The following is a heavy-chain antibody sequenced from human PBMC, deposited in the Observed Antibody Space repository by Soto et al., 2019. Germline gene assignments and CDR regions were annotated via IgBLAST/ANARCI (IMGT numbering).Heavy chain of an antibody. V-gene: IGHV4-59*11. CDR2: IYYNGNT. J-gene: IGHJ4*02. CDR3: TRANWYSEY. D-gene: IGHD7-27*01. CDR1: GGSISNHY. Sequence: QVQLQESGPGLVKSSATLSLTCSVSGGSISNHYWSWIRQPPGKGLEWIGYIYYNGNTNYNPSLKSRVTMSVGTSRNQISLKLTTVTAADTAVYYCTRANWYSEYWGQGTLVTVSS.